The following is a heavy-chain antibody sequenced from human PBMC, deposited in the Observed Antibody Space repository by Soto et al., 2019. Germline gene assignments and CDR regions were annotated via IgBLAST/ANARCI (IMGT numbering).Heavy chain of an antibody. CDR1: GYTFTDYY. CDR3: VRDRRMDVVHRFDS. CDR2: IRPITGGT. V-gene: IGHV1-2*02. D-gene: IGHD2-15*01. Sequence: AASVKVSCKASGYTFTDYYLHWVRQAPGQGLEWMGWIRPITGGTNYAQKFRGRVTMTSDTSISTAYMELSSLRSNDTAVYYCVRDRRMDVVHRFDSWGQGTLVTVSS. J-gene: IGHJ5*01.